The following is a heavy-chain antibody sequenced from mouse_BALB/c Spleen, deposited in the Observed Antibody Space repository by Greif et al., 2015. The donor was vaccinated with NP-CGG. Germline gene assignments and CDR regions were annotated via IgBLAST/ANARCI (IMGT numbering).Heavy chain of an antibody. J-gene: IGHJ4*01. V-gene: IGHV1-77*01. CDR2: IYPGSGST. D-gene: IGHD2-14*01. CDR1: GYTFTDYV. CDR3: ARVRYEAMDY. Sequence: QVQLQHPGPELVKPGASVKMSCKASGYTFTDYVISWVKQRTGQGLEWIGEIYPGSGSTYYNEKFKGEATLTADKSSNTAYMQLSSLTSEDSAVYFCARVRYEAMDYWGQGTSVTVSS.